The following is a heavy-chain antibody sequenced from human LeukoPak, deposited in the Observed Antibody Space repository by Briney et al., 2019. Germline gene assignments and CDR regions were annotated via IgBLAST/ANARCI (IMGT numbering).Heavy chain of an antibody. CDR3: AKMGSSGYFY. D-gene: IGHD3-22*01. J-gene: IGHJ4*02. CDR1: GFTFSSYA. CDR2: ISVSGGST. Sequence: GGSLRLSCAASGFTFSSYAMSWVRQAPGKGVEGVSAISVSGGSTYYADSVKGRFTISRDNSKNTLYLQMNSLRAEDTAVYYCAKMGSSGYFYWGQGTLVTVSS. V-gene: IGHV3-23*01.